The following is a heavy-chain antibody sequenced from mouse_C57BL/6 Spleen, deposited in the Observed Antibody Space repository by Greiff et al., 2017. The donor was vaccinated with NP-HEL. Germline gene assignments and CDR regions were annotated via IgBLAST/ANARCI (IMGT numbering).Heavy chain of an antibody. CDR1: GYTFTEYT. Sequence: QVHVKQSGAELVKPGASVKLSCKASGYTFTEYTIHWVKQRSGQGLEWIGWFYPGSGSIKYNEKFKDKATLTADKSSSTVYMELSRLTSEDSAVYFCARHALTGTGDYYFDYWGQGTTLTVSS. J-gene: IGHJ2*01. CDR2: FYPGSGSI. V-gene: IGHV1-62-2*01. CDR3: ARHALTGTGDYYFDY. D-gene: IGHD4-1*01.